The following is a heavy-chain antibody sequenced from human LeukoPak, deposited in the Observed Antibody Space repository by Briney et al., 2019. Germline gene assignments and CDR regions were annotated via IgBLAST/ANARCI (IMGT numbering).Heavy chain of an antibody. CDR2: INTKTGNP. J-gene: IGHJ5*02. CDR3: ARAGIPVWFDP. D-gene: IGHD1-14*01. CDR1: GYTFTNYG. V-gene: IGHV7-4-1*02. Sequence: ASVKVSCKASGYTFTNYGMNWVRQAPGQGLEWMGWINTKTGNPTYAQGFTGRFAFSLDTSVSSAYLQINSLKAGDTAVYYCARAGIPVWFDPWGQGTLVTVSS.